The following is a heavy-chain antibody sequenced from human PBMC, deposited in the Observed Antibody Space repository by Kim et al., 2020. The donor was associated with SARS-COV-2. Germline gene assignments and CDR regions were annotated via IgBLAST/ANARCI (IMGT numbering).Heavy chain of an antibody. V-gene: IGHV3-48*02. CDR3: ARPNRRDTIAVAGTPYFVY. J-gene: IGHJ4*02. CDR2: ISSSSSTI. Sequence: GGSLRLSCAASGFTFSSYSMNWVRQAPGKGLEWVSYISSSSSTIYYADSVKGRFTISRDNAKNTLYLQMNSLRDEDTAVYYCARPNRRDTIAVAGTPYFVYCGQGTLFTVSS. CDR1: GFTFSSYS. D-gene: IGHD6-19*01.